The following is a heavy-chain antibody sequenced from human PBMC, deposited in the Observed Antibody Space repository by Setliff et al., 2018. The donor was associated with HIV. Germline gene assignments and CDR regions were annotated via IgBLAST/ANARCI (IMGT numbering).Heavy chain of an antibody. CDR1: GYTFSSYG. CDR2: ISASNGYT. Sequence: ASVKVSCKASGYTFSSYGISWVRQAPGQGLEWMGWISASNGYTDYAPKFRDRVTLTTDTSTSTAYMELRSLTSDDTAVYYCARGYCGGGICYSPNWLDPWGQGTLVTVSS. J-gene: IGHJ5*02. D-gene: IGHD2-15*01. V-gene: IGHV1-18*01. CDR3: ARGYCGGGICYSPNWLDP.